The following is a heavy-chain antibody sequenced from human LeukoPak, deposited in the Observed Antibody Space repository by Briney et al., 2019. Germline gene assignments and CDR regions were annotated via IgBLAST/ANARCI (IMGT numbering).Heavy chain of an antibody. V-gene: IGHV1-2*02. CDR1: GYTFTGYY. D-gene: IGHD6-13*01. CDR3: ARDRGSSWPALDDY. CDR2: INPNSGGT. J-gene: IGHJ4*02. Sequence: ASVKVSCKASGYTFTGYYMHWVRQAPGQGLEWMGWINPNSGGTNYAQKFQGRVTMTRDTSISTAYMELSRLRSDDTAVYYCARDRGSSWPALDDYWARGTLVTVSS.